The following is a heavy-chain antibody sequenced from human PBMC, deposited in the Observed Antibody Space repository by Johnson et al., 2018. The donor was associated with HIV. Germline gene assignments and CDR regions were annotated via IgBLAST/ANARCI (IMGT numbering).Heavy chain of an antibody. V-gene: IGHV3-11*04. CDR3: AREGGDCSSTSCYQDAFDI. CDR1: GFTFSDYY. CDR2: ISSSGSPI. J-gene: IGHJ3*02. D-gene: IGHD2-2*01. Sequence: QVQLVESGGGLVKPGGSLRLSCAASGFTFSDYYMSWIRQAPGKGLEWISYISSSGSPIYYADSLKGRFTISRENARNSLYLHMNSLRAGDTAVYYCAREGGDCSSTSCYQDAFDIWGQGTMVTVSS.